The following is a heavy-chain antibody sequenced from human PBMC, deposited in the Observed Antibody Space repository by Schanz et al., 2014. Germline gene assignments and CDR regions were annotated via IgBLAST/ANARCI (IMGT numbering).Heavy chain of an antibody. CDR1: GYTFTRSG. V-gene: IGHV1-18*01. J-gene: IGHJ4*02. CDR2: ISAYNGDT. D-gene: IGHD2-2*01. Sequence: QVQLVQSGAEVKKPGASVKVSCKASGYTFTRSGISWVRQAPGQGLEWMGWISAYNGDTNYAQKVQGRVTLTTDTSANTAYMELTRLRSDDTAVYFCGRGPPFVPAEAIAYWGQGTLVTVSS. CDR3: GRGPPFVPAEAIAY.